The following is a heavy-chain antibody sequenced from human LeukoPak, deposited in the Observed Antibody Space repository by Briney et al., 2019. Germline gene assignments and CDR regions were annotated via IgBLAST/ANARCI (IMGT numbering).Heavy chain of an antibody. CDR2: IYYSGST. Sequence: SETLSLTCTVSGGSISRYYWSWIRQPPGQGLEWIGYIYYSGSTNYNPSLKSRVTISVDTSKNQFSLKLSSVTAADTAVYYCARERGGVGAYFDDWGQGTLVTISS. CDR1: GGSISRYY. J-gene: IGHJ4*02. D-gene: IGHD1-26*01. CDR3: ARERGGVGAYFDD. V-gene: IGHV4-59*01.